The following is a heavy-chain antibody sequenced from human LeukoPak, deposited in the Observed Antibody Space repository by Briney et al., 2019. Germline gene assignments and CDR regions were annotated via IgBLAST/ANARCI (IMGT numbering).Heavy chain of an antibody. D-gene: IGHD5-12*01. CDR1: GFTFSSYA. V-gene: IGHV3-23*01. J-gene: IGHJ4*02. CDR2: ISGSGGST. Sequence: PGGSLRLSCAASGFTFSSYAMSWVRQAPGKGLEWVSAISGSGGSTYYADSVKGRFTISRDNSKNTLYLQMNSLRAEDTAVYYCAIPPLRHTVATSYWGQGTLVTVSS. CDR3: AIPPLRHTVATSY.